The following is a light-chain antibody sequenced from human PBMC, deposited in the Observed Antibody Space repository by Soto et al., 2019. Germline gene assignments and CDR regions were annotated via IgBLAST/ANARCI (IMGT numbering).Light chain of an antibody. V-gene: IGKV1-39*01. Sequence: DIQMTQSPPSLSASVGDRVTISCRASQSISDYLNWYQQKPGKAPKLLIYSASSLQSGVPSRFSGSGSGTDFTLTINSLQPDDFATYDCQQSFSTPRYTFGPGTKVDI. CDR1: QSISDY. CDR2: SAS. J-gene: IGKJ3*01. CDR3: QQSFSTPRYT.